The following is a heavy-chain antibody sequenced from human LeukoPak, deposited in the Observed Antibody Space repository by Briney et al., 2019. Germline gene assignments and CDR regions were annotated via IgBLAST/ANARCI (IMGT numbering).Heavy chain of an antibody. CDR1: GGSISSGSYY. V-gene: IGHV4-61*02. J-gene: IGHJ3*02. Sequence: PSETLSLTCTVSGGSISSGSYYWSWSRQPAGKGLEWIGRIYTSGSTNYNPSLKSRVTISVDTSKNQFSLKLSSVTAADTAVYYCARERIGGSTIFGVVRTDAFDIWGQGTMVTVSS. D-gene: IGHD3-3*01. CDR2: IYTSGST. CDR3: ARERIGGSTIFGVVRTDAFDI.